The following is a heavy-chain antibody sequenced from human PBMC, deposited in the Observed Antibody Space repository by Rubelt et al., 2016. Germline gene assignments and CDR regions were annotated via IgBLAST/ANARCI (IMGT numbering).Heavy chain of an antibody. CDR2: ISDSGTTI. CDR1: GFTFSGYE. J-gene: IGHJ3*02. CDR3: ARRLRQDDAFDI. V-gene: IGHV3-48*03. Sequence: GGSLRLSCAASGFTFSGYEMNWVRQAPGKGLEWVSYISDSGTTIYYADSVKGRFTISRDNAKNSLYLQMDSLRAEDTAVYHCARRLRQDDAFDIWGQGTLVTVSS.